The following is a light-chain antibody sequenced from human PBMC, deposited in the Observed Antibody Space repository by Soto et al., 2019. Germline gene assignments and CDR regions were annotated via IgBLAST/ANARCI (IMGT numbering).Light chain of an antibody. CDR2: DVT. CDR3: ASYTSRGTVV. V-gene: IGLV2-14*03. CDR1: SSDVGAYNY. Sequence: QSALTQPASVYGSPGQSITISCTGTSSDVGAYNYVSWYQHHPDKAPKHIIYDVTNRPSGLSNRFSASKSGNTASLTISGLQTEDEAAYYCASYTSRGTVVFGGGTKLTVL. J-gene: IGLJ3*02.